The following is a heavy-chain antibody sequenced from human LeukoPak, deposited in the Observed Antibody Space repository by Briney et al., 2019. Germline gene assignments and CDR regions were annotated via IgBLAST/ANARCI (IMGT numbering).Heavy chain of an antibody. Sequence: GASLKVSCKASGYTFTGYYMHWVRQAPGQGLEWMGWINPNSGGTNYAQKFQGRVTMTRDTSISTACMELSRLRSDDTAVYYCARDGVVIKQGHYWGQGTLVTVSS. CDR3: ARDGVVIKQGHY. J-gene: IGHJ4*02. D-gene: IGHD3-3*01. CDR1: GYTFTGYY. CDR2: INPNSGGT. V-gene: IGHV1-2*02.